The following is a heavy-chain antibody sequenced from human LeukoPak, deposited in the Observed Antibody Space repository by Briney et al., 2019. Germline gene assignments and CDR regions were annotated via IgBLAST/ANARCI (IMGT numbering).Heavy chain of an antibody. Sequence: GGSLRLSCAASGFTFSSYGMSWVRQAPGKGLEWVSTISGSGGSTYYADSVKGRFTISRDNAKNSLYLQMNSLRAEDTAVYYCARQTGSGLFILPGGQGTLVTVSS. V-gene: IGHV3-23*01. D-gene: IGHD3/OR15-3a*01. CDR1: GFTFSSYG. J-gene: IGHJ4*02. CDR3: ARQTGSGLFILP. CDR2: ISGSGGST.